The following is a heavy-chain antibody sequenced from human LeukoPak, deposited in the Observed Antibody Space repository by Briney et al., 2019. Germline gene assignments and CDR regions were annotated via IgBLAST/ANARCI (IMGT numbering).Heavy chain of an antibody. V-gene: IGHV3-23*01. Sequence: GGSLRLSCAAPGFTFSSYAMSWVRQAPGKGLEWVSAISGSGGSTYYADSVKGRFTISRDNSKNTLYLQMNSLRAEDTAVYYCAKVVSWDYYYYMDVWGKGTTVTVSS. J-gene: IGHJ6*03. CDR3: AKVVSWDYYYYMDV. CDR2: ISGSGGST. D-gene: IGHD2-8*01. CDR1: GFTFSSYA.